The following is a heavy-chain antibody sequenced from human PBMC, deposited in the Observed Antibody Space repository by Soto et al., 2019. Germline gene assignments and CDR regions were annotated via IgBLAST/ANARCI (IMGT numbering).Heavy chain of an antibody. CDR1: GFTFSSYG. V-gene: IGHV3-30*18. Sequence: QVQLVESGGGVVQPGRSLRLSCAASGFTFSSYGMHWVRQAPGKGLEWVAVISYDGSNKYYADSVKGRFTISRDNSKNTXXLKVNSLGAGDTAVYYCAKGDCSSTSCQGSDAFDIWGQGTLVTVSS. CDR3: AKGDCSSTSCQGSDAFDI. CDR2: ISYDGSNK. D-gene: IGHD2-2*01. J-gene: IGHJ3*02.